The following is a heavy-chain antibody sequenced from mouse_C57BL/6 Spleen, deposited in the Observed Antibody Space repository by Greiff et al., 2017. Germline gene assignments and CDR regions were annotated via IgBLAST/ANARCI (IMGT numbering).Heavy chain of an antibody. Sequence: EVKLVESGEGLVKPGGSLKLSCAASGFTFSSYAMSWVRQTPEKRLEWVAYISSGGDYIYYADTVKGRFTISRDNARNTLYLQMSSLKSEDTAMYYCTRDEKYSNYEDWFAYWGQGTLVTVSA. CDR2: ISSGGDYI. CDR3: TRDEKYSNYEDWFAY. CDR1: GFTFSSYA. J-gene: IGHJ3*01. D-gene: IGHD2-5*01. V-gene: IGHV5-9-1*02.